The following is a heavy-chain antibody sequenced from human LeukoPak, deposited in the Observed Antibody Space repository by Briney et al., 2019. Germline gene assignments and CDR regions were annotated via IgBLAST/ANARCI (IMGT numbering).Heavy chain of an antibody. CDR3: ARENSGDYYDSSGYYYDWFDP. CDR1: GGSISSSSYY. Sequence: SETLSLTCTVSGGSISSSSYYWGWIRQPPGKGLEWIGSIYYSGSTYYNPSLKSRVTISVDTSKSQFSLKLSSVTAADTAVYYCARENSGDYYDSSGYYYDWFDPWGQGTLVTVSS. V-gene: IGHV4-39*07. J-gene: IGHJ5*02. D-gene: IGHD3-22*01. CDR2: IYYSGST.